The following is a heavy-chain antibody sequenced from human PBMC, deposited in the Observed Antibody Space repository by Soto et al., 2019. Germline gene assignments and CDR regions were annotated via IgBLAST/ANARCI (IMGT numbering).Heavy chain of an antibody. CDR2: LYYGRSA. V-gene: IGHV4-59*01. Sequence: QVQLQESGPGLVKPSETLSLTCAVSGDSISSYYCMWIRQPPGKGLESIGYLYYGRSANYNPSLKSRVTLPVDTSTTQCSLTLSSMTAAETAVYYCALRSMAVVPEYWGQGTLVTVSS. CDR1: GDSISSYY. D-gene: IGHD3-22*01. J-gene: IGHJ4*02. CDR3: ALRSMAVVPEY.